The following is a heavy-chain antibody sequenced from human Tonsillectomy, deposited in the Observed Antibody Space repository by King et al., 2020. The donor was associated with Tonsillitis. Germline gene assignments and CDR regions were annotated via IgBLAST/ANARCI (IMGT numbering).Heavy chain of an antibody. CDR3: ARGGRDSGSPGRVDY. CDR2: IYYSGST. Sequence: VQLQESGPGLVKPSETLSLTCTVSGGSISSYYWNWIRQPPGKELEWIGYIYYSGSTNYNPPLKSRVTISVDTSQNQFSRKLTSVTAADTAVYYCARGGRDSGSPGRVDYWGQGTLVTVSS. J-gene: IGHJ4*02. D-gene: IGHD1-26*01. V-gene: IGHV4-59*01. CDR1: GGSISSYY.